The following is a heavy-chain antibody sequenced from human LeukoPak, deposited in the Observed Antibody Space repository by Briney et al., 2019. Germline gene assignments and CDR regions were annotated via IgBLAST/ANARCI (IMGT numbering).Heavy chain of an antibody. CDR3: ARTYNSGWYFDY. D-gene: IGHD6-19*01. CDR2: ISSRGSSI. CDR1: GFTVSSYN. J-gene: IGHJ4*02. Sequence: GGSLRFSCAASGFTVSSYNMNWVRQAPGKGLEWVSYISSRGSSIQYADSVKGRFTISRDNAKNSLYLQMDSLRDDDTAVYYCARTYNSGWYFDYWGQGTLVTVSS. V-gene: IGHV3-48*02.